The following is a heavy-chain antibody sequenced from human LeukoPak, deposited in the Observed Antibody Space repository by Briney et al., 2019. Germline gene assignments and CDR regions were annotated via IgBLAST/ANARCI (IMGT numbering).Heavy chain of an antibody. J-gene: IGHJ6*01. V-gene: IGHV1-69*04. CDR1: GGTFSSYA. D-gene: IGHD2-2*01. Sequence: SVKVSCKASGGTFSSYAISWVRQAPGPGLEWMGRIIPILGIANYAQKFHGRVTITADKSTSTAYIQLSSLRSEDPAEHYCSIGSVVVPAADNYYYYYGMGVLGQGTTVNGSS. CDR3: SIGSVVVPAADNYYYYYGMGV. CDR2: IIPILGIA.